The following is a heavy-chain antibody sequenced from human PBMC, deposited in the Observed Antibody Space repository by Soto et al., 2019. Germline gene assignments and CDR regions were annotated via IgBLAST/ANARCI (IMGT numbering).Heavy chain of an antibody. V-gene: IGHV3-49*03. CDR1: GFTFGDYA. CDR2: IRSKAYGGTT. Sequence: GGSLRLSCTASGFTFGDYAMSWFRQAPGKGLEWVGFIRSKAYGGTTEYAASVKGRFTISRDDSKSIAYLQMNSLKTEDTAVYYCTRPPAATYYYDSLGWFDPWGQGTLVTVSS. D-gene: IGHD3-22*01. J-gene: IGHJ5*02. CDR3: TRPPAATYYYDSLGWFDP.